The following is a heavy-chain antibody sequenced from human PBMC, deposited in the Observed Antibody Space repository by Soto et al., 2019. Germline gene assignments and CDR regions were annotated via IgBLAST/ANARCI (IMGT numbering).Heavy chain of an antibody. CDR2: INAGNGNT. J-gene: IGHJ4*02. Sequence: GASVKVSCKASGYTFTSYGISWVRQAPGQRLEWMGWINAGNGNTKYSQKFRGRVTITRDTSASTAYMELSSLRSEDTAVYYCARSIVVVTALDYWGQGTLVTVSS. D-gene: IGHD2-21*02. V-gene: IGHV1-3*01. CDR3: ARSIVVVTALDY. CDR1: GYTFTSYG.